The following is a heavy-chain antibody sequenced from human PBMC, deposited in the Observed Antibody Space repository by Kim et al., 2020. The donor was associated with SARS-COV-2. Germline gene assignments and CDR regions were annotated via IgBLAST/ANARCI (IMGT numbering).Heavy chain of an antibody. J-gene: IGHJ4*02. CDR3: ARDNHADC. CDR1: GFTFNNYA. CDR2: ISSSGGST. V-gene: IGHV3-23*01. Sequence: GSLRLSCAASGFTFNNYAMNWVRQAPGKGLEWVSLISSSGGSTYYADSVKGRFTISRDNSKNTLYLQMTSRRAEDTATYYCARDNHADCWGQGALVTVSS.